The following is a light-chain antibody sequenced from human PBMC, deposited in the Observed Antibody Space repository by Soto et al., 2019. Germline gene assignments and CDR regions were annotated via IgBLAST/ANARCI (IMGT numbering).Light chain of an antibody. CDR1: QSVRSSY. J-gene: IGKJ1*01. CDR3: QQYCTSPRT. Sequence: EIVLTQSPGTLSLSPGERATLSCRASQSVRSSYLDWYQQKLGQAPRLLIYGVSNTATGIPARFSGSGSGTDFTLTISRLESEDFAVYYCQQYCTSPRTFGQGTKVEIK. V-gene: IGKV3-20*01. CDR2: GVS.